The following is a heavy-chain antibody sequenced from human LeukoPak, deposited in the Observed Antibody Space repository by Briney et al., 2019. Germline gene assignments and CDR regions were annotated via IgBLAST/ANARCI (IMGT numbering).Heavy chain of an antibody. CDR3: AMQVGIYGDYNNWFDP. CDR1: GAPLNNYY. D-gene: IGHD4-17*01. V-gene: IGHV4-59*08. Sequence: ETLSLTCTVSGAPLNNYYWNWVRQPPGKELEWIGNVDYSGSTRYNPSLKSRATMSLDSSKNQFSLRLTSVTAADMAVYYCAMQVGIYGDYNNWFDPWGQGARVTVSS. CDR2: VDYSGST. J-gene: IGHJ5*02.